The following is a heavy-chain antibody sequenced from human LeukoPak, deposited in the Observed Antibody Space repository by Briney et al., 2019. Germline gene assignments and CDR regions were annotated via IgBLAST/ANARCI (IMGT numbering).Heavy chain of an antibody. CDR2: ISAYNGNT. D-gene: IGHD3-10*01. CDR3: ARKILGTNYYGSGPMDV. Sequence: ASVKVSCKASGYTFTSYGISWVRQAPGQGLEWMGWISAYNGNTNYAQKLQGRVTMTTDTSTSTAYMELRSLRSDDTAVYYCARKILGTNYYGSGPMDVWGKGTTVTVSS. V-gene: IGHV1-18*01. CDR1: GYTFTSYG. J-gene: IGHJ6*03.